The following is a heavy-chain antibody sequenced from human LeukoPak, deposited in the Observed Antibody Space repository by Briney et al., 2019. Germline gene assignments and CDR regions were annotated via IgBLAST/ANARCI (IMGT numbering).Heavy chain of an antibody. CDR2: FDPEDGET. CDR1: GYTLTELS. Sequence: ASVKVSCKVSGYTLTELSMHWVRQAPGKGLEWMGGFDPEDGETIYAQKFQGRVTMTEDTSTDTAYMELSSLRSEGTAVYYCATSPRWFGERVFDPWGQGTLVTVSS. V-gene: IGHV1-24*01. J-gene: IGHJ5*02. CDR3: ATSPRWFGERVFDP. D-gene: IGHD3-10*01.